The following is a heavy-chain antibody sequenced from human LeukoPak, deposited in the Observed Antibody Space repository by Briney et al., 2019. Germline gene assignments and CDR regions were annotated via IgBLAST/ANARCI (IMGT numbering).Heavy chain of an antibody. J-gene: IGHJ4*02. CDR2: ISGSGGST. CDR3: AKEDGAGSRYSDWLPPYYFDY. Sequence: GGSLRLSCAASGFTFSSYAMSWVRQAPGKGLEWVSAISGSGGSTYYADSVKGRFTISRDNSKNTLYLQMNSLRAEDTAVYYCAKEDGAGSRYSDWLPPYYFDYWGQGTLVTVSS. V-gene: IGHV3-23*01. CDR1: GFTFSSYA. D-gene: IGHD3-9*01.